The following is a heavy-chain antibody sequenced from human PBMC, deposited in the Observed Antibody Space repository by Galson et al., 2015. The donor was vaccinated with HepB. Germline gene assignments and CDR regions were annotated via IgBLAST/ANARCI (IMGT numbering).Heavy chain of an antibody. CDR2: IIPIFGTA. CDR1: GSTFSTYA. CDR3: ARDLGSGNYYYYY. Sequence: SVKVSCKASGSTFSTYAVNWVRQAPEQGLEWMGGIIPIFGTAKYAQKFQGRITITADESTSTAYMELRSLRSEDTAVYYCARDLGSGNYYYYYWGQGTLVTVSS. D-gene: IGHD3-10*01. V-gene: IGHV1-69*13. J-gene: IGHJ4*02.